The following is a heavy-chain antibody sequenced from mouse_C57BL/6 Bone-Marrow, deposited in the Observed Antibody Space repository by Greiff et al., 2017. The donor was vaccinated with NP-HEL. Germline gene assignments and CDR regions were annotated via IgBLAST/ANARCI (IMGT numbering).Heavy chain of an antibody. CDR3: ARDRYDGYYDWYFDV. D-gene: IGHD2-3*01. V-gene: IGHV5-4*01. CDR2: ISDGGSYT. CDR1: GFTFSSYA. J-gene: IGHJ1*03. Sequence: DVMLVESGGGLVKPGGSLKLSCAASGFTFSSYAMSWVRQTPEKRLEWVATISDGGSYTYYPDNVKGRFTISRDNAKNNLYLQMSHLKSEDTAMYYCARDRYDGYYDWYFDVWGTGTTVTVSS.